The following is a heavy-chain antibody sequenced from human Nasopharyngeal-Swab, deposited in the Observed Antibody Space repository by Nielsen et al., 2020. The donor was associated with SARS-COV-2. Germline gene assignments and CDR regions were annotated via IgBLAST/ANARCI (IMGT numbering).Heavy chain of an antibody. CDR1: GFTFSSYA. V-gene: IGHV3-23*01. CDR2: IRGSGGST. Sequence: GGSLRLYCAASGFTFSSYAMSWVRQAPGKGLEWVSAIRGSGGSTYYADSVKGRFTISRDNSKNTLYLQMNSLRAEDTAVYYCAKDQGEHFWSGYWEFDYWGQGTLVTVSS. J-gene: IGHJ4*02. CDR3: AKDQGEHFWSGYWEFDY. D-gene: IGHD3-3*02.